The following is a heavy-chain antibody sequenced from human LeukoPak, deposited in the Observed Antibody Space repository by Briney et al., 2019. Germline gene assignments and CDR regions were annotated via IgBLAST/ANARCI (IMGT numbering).Heavy chain of an antibody. CDR2: IYYSGST. CDR1: IGSISSSKW. V-gene: IGHV4-30-4*01. J-gene: IGHJ6*02. CDR3: AREGAMVYYYGMDV. Sequence: PSETLSLTCSVSIGSISSSKWWSWVRQSPVKGLEWIGYIYYSGSTYYNPSLKSRVTISVDTSKNQFSLKLSSVTAADTAVYYCAREGAMVYYYGMDVWGQGTTVTVSS. D-gene: IGHD5-18*01.